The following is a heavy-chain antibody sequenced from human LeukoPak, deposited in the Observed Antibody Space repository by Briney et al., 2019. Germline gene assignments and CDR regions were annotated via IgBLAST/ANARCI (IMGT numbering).Heavy chain of an antibody. CDR1: GFTFSSYA. Sequence: PGGSLRLSCAASGFTFSSYAMSWVRQAPGKGLEWVSYISSISSTIYYSDSVKGRFTISRDNAKNSLYLQMNSLRAEDTAVYYCARSFSAAAADRDYYYYMDVWGKGTTVTVSS. CDR3: ARSFSAAAADRDYYYYMDV. J-gene: IGHJ6*03. V-gene: IGHV3-48*01. CDR2: ISSISSTI. D-gene: IGHD6-13*01.